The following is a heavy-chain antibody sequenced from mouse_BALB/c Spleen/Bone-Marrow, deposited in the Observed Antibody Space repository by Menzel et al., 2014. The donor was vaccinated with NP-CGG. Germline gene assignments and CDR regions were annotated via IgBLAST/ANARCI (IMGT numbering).Heavy chain of an antibody. J-gene: IGHJ2*01. CDR1: GYTFSNYW. D-gene: IGHD3-1*01. V-gene: IGHV1-5*01. CDR2: IYPGNSDT. Sequence: SGTVLARPGAAVKMSCKASGYTFSNYWMHWVKQRPGQGLEWIGTIYPGNSDTTYNQKFKGKAKLTAVTSTSTAYMELSSLTNEDSAVYYCTTLARSDSDYWGQGTTLTVSS. CDR3: TTLARSDSDY.